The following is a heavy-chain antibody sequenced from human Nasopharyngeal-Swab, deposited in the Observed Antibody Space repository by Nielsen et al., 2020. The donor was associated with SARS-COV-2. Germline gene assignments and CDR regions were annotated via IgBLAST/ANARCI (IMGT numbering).Heavy chain of an antibody. CDR3: VRLLGGYFDY. D-gene: IGHD7-27*01. CDR2: IFFSAST. V-gene: IGHV4-31*02. Sequence: WIRQPPGKGLEWIGYIFFSASTYYNPSLKSRVTISVDTSKNQFSLKLSSVTAADTAVYHCVRLLGGYFDYWGQGTLVTVSS. J-gene: IGHJ4*02.